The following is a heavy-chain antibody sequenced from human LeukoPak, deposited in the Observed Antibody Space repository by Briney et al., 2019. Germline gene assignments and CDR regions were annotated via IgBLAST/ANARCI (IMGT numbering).Heavy chain of an antibody. J-gene: IGHJ4*02. D-gene: IGHD6-13*01. CDR1: GFTFDDYA. V-gene: IGHV3-9*01. CDR2: VSWNSGSI. CDR3: AKEGYSSSRYYFDY. Sequence: GGSLRLSCAASGFTFDDYAMHWVRQAPGKGLEWVSGVSWNSGSIGYADSVKGRFTISRDNAKNSLYLQMNSLRAEDTALYYCAKEGYSSSRYYFDYWGQGTLVTVSS.